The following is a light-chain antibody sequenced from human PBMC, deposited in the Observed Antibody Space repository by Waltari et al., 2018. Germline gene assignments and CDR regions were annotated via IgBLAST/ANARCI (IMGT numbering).Light chain of an antibody. CDR3: QSYDITMRPL. CDR1: SSNIGSSS. CDR2: ENN. V-gene: IGLV1-40*01. J-gene: IGLJ2*01. Sequence: QSVLTQSPSVSGTPGQRVTISCTGSSSNIGSSSVQWYQQLPGTAPKLLIYENNRRPSGVSDRFSGSQSGASASLTITGLQSEDEADYYCQSYDITMRPLFGGGTRLTVL.